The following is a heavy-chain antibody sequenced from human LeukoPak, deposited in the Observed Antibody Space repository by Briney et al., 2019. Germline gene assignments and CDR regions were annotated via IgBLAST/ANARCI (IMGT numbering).Heavy chain of an antibody. Sequence: SETLSLTCTVSGGSISSSNYYWGWIRQPPGTGLEWIGNILYSGNTYYNPSLKSRVTISVDTSKNQFSLRLSSVTAADTAVYYCARLGGYSYGSSYYFDYWGQGTLVTVSS. CDR2: ILYSGNT. D-gene: IGHD5-18*01. CDR1: GGSISSSNYY. V-gene: IGHV4-39*01. CDR3: ARLGGYSYGSSYYFDY. J-gene: IGHJ4*02.